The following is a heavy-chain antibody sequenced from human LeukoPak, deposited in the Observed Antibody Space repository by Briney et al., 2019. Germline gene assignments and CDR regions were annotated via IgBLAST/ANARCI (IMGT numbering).Heavy chain of an antibody. V-gene: IGHV1-18*01. Sequence: GSVKVSCKASGYTFTSYGISWVRQAPGQGLEWMGWISAYNGNTNYAQKLQGRVTMPTDTSTNTAYMDVRCLRANDTAVYYCAREGNDAVRGVFDYWGQGTLVTVSS. CDR1: GYTFTSYG. J-gene: IGHJ4*02. D-gene: IGHD3-10*01. CDR3: AREGNDAVRGVFDY. CDR2: ISAYNGNT.